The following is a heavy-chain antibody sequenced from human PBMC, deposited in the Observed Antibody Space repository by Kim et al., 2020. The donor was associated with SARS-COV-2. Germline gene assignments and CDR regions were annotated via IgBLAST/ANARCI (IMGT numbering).Heavy chain of an antibody. CDR2: ISSSSSTI. J-gene: IGHJ6*02. D-gene: IGHD2-21*02. V-gene: IGHV3-48*02. CDR3: ARETHPNGHTYCGGDCYHYYYYYGVDV. Sequence: GGSLRLSCAASGFTFSSYSMNWVRQAPGKGLEWVSYISSSSSTIYYADSVKGRFTISRDNAKNSLYLQMNSLRDEDTAVYYCARETHPNGHTYCGGDCYHYYYYYGVDVWGQGTTVTVSS. CDR1: GFTFSSYS.